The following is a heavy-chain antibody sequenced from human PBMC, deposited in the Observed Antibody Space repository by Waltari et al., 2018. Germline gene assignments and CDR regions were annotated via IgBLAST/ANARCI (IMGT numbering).Heavy chain of an antibody. V-gene: IGHV4-34*01. CDR1: GWSFSGYY. J-gene: IGHJ1*01. D-gene: IGHD2-2*01. CDR2: INHSGST. Sequence: QVQLQQWGAGLLKPSETLSLTCAVYGWSFSGYYWSWIRQTPGKGLGWIGEINHSGSTNYKPALKSRVTISVDTSKHQFYLKLGSVAAADTAVYYSARSRYCSSTSCDGAEYFQHWGQGTLVTVSS. CDR3: ARSRYCSSTSCDGAEYFQH.